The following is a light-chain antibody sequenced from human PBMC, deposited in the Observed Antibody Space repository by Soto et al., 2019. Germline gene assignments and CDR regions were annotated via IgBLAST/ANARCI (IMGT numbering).Light chain of an antibody. Sequence: DIQMTQSPSSLSASVGDRVTISCWASQSISSYLNWYQQKPGKAPKLLIYAASSLQSGVPSTFSGSGSETHFTLTISSLQPEDFATYSCQQSYSTTWTFGPGTKVDIK. V-gene: IGKV1-39*01. CDR2: AAS. CDR1: QSISSY. J-gene: IGKJ1*01. CDR3: QQSYSTTWT.